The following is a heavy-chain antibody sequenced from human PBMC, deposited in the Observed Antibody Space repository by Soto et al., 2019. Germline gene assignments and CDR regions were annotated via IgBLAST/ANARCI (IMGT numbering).Heavy chain of an antibody. J-gene: IGHJ6*03. CDR3: ARGRGSYYYYYYMDV. Sequence: SETLSLTCAVYGGSFSGYYWSWIRQPPGKGLEWIGEINHSGSTNYNPSLKSRVTISVDTSKNQFSLKLSSVTAADTAVYYCARGRGSYYYYYYMDVWGKGTTVTVSS. V-gene: IGHV4-34*01. CDR1: GGSFSGYY. CDR2: INHSGST.